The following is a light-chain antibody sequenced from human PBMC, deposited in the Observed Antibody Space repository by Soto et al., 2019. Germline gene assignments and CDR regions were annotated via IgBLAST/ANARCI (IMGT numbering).Light chain of an antibody. V-gene: IGKV3-15*01. CDR3: QQYNNWPLT. Sequence: EIVMTQSPTLSVSPGEGATLSCRASQSVSNNLAWYQQKPGQAPRLLIYGASTWATGIPARFSGSGSGTEFTLTMSSLLSEDFAVYYCQQYNNWPLTFGQGTRLEI. J-gene: IGKJ5*01. CDR1: QSVSNN. CDR2: GAS.